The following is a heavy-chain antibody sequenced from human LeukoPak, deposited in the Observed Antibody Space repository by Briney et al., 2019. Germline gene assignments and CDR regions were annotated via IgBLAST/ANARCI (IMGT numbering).Heavy chain of an antibody. V-gene: IGHV4-31*03. CDR3: ARGLMTVDAYFDY. CDR2: IHYSGST. CDR1: GGSISSGSYY. Sequence: KPSETLSLTCSVSGGSISSGSYYWSWIRQHPGKGLEWIGYIHYSGSTYYNPSLKSRVTISVDRSKNQFSLKLNSVTAADTAVYYCARGLMTVDAYFDYWGQGTLVTVPS. J-gene: IGHJ4*02. D-gene: IGHD2-21*01.